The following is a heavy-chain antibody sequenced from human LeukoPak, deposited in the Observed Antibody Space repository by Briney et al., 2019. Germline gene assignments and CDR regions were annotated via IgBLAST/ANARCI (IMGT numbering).Heavy chain of an antibody. CDR3: ARRDCGRTSCYES. CDR1: GGSISSSSYY. Sequence: SETLSLTCTVSGGSISSSSYYWGWIRQPPGKGLEWIGSIYYSGSTYYNPSLKSRVTISVDTSKNQFSLKLSSVTAADTAVYFCARRDCGRTSCYESWGQGTLVTVSS. V-gene: IGHV4-39*07. D-gene: IGHD2-2*01. J-gene: IGHJ4*02. CDR2: IYYSGST.